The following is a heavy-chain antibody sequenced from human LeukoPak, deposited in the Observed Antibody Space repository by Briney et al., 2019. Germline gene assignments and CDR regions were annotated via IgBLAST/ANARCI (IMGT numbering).Heavy chain of an antibody. Sequence: PGGSLRLSCAASGFTFSSYSMTWVRQAPGKGLEWVSSISSSSSYIYYADSVKGRFTISRDNAKNSLYLQMNSLRAEDTAVYYCAKDIAAAGNDAFDIWGQGTMVTVSS. CDR3: AKDIAAAGNDAFDI. J-gene: IGHJ3*02. CDR1: GFTFSSYS. V-gene: IGHV3-21*01. D-gene: IGHD6-13*01. CDR2: ISSSSSYI.